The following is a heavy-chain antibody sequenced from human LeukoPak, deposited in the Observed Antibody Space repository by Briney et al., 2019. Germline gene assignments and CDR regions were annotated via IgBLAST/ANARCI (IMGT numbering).Heavy chain of an antibody. Sequence: TAGGSLRLSCAASGFTFSNAWMSWVRQAPGKGLEWVGRIKSKTDGGTTDYAAPVKGRFTISRDDSKNTLYLQMNSLKTEDTAVYYCTTAGIVVVPAAIPPLRNKLPWGQGTLVTVSS. V-gene: IGHV3-15*01. CDR3: TTAGIVVVPAAIPPLRNKLP. CDR2: IKSKTDGGTT. CDR1: GFTFSNAW. D-gene: IGHD2-2*02. J-gene: IGHJ5*02.